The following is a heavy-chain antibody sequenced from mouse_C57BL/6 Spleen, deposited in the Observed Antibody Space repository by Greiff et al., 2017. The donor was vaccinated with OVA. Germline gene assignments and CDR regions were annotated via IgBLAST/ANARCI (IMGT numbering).Heavy chain of an antibody. CDR1: GFTFSSYA. CDR3: TREGISYAMDY. V-gene: IGHV5-9-1*02. CDR2: ISSGGDYI. J-gene: IGHJ4*01. Sequence: EVNLVESGEGLVKPGGSLKLSCAASGFTFSSYAMSWVRQTPEKRLEWVAYISSGGDYIYYADTVKGRFTISRDNARNTLYLQMSSLKSEDTAMYYCTREGISYAMDYWGQGTSVTVSS.